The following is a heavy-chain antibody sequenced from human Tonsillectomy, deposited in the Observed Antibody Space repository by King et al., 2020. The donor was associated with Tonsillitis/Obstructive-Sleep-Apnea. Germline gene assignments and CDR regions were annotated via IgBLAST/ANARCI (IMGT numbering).Heavy chain of an antibody. V-gene: IGHV3-23*04. CDR3: AGVRITRIGGVSYYMDV. CDR1: GFTFSSYA. J-gene: IGHJ6*03. CDR2: ISDSGGST. Sequence: VQLVESGGGLVQPGGSLRLSCVASGFTFSSYAMSWVRQAPGKGLDWVSGISDSGGSTFYADSVKGRFTISRDNSDNTLYLQMNSLRAEDTAVFYCAGVRITRIGGVSYYMDVWGKGTTVTVSS. D-gene: IGHD3-10*01.